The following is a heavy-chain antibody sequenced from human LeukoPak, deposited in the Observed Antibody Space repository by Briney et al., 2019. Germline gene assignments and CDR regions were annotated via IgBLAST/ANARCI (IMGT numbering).Heavy chain of an antibody. CDR2: ISGSGGST. D-gene: IGHD2-2*01. J-gene: IGHJ4*02. CDR3: VKGLSCSSTSCYVYFDY. Sequence: PGGSLRLSCAASGFTFSSYAMSWVRQAPGKGLEWVSGISGSGGSTYYADSVKGRFTIPRDNSKNTLSLQMNSLRAEDTAVYYCVKGLSCSSTSCYVYFDYWGQGTLVTVSS. CDR1: GFTFSSYA. V-gene: IGHV3-23*01.